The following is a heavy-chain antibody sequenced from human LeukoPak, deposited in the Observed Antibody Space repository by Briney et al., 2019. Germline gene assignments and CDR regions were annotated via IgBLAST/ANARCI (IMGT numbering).Heavy chain of an antibody. V-gene: IGHV3-23*01. CDR3: ASVVVAAPEIFYMDV. J-gene: IGHJ6*03. CDR2: ISGSGGST. CDR1: GFTFSSYA. D-gene: IGHD2-15*01. Sequence: GGSLRLSCAASGFTFSSYAMSWVRQAPGEGLEWVSAISGSGGSTYYADSVKGRFTISRDNSKNTLYLQMNSLRAEDTAVYYCASVVVAAPEIFYMDVWGKGTTVTVSS.